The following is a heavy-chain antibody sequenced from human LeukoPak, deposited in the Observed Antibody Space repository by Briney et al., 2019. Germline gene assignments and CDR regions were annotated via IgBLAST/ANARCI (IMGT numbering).Heavy chain of an antibody. CDR3: ARRSRNGLDAFDI. D-gene: IGHD2-8*01. J-gene: IGHJ3*02. CDR1: AYTFTGYY. Sequence: ASVKPTCKASAYTFTGYYLHWVRQAPGQGPEWMGWLDPNNGDTEYAQKFHGRVTMTRVRFISTAYMELSRLTSDDTALYYCARRSRNGLDAFDIWGQGTMVTVSS. V-gene: IGHV1-2*02. CDR2: LDPNNGDT.